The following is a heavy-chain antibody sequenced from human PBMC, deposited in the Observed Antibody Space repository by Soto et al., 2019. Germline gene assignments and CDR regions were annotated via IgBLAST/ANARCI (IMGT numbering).Heavy chain of an antibody. CDR2: IYYSGST. V-gene: IGHV4-30-4*01. Sequence: PSETLSLTCTVSGGSISSGDYYWSWIRQPPGKGLEWIGYIYYSGSTYYNPSLKSRVTISVDTSKNQFSLKLSSVTAADTAVYYFARVWDDSSGFADYWGQGTLVTVSS. CDR3: ARVWDDSSGFADY. J-gene: IGHJ4*02. D-gene: IGHD3-22*01. CDR1: GGSISSGDYY.